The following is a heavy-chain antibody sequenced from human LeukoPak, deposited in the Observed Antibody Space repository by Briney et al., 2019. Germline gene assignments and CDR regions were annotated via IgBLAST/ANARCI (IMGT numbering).Heavy chain of an antibody. V-gene: IGHV3-72*01. CDR3: ARGSAMEAVLACRYSPTLYYLDY. CDR2: TGNKANNYPT. Sequence: GGSLRLSCAASGVTFSDHYMDWGRQAPGKGLEWIGRTGNKANNYPTEYAASVKGRFTISRDDSKNSLYLQMNSLKTEDTAVYYCARGSAMEAVLACRYSPTLYYLDYWGQGTLVTVSS. CDR1: GVTFSDHY. J-gene: IGHJ4*02. D-gene: IGHD2-15*01.